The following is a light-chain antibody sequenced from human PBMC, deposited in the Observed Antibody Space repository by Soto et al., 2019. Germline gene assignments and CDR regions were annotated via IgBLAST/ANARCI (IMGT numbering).Light chain of an antibody. CDR1: QSFRGL. CDR3: QQYGTSQWT. CDR2: DAS. V-gene: IGKV3-11*01. J-gene: IGKJ1*01. Sequence: EVVLTQSPVTLSLSPGERATLSCRASQSFRGLLAWYQQKPGQAPRLLIYDASNRATGIPARFSGSGSGTDFTLTISRLEPEDFAVYYCQQYGTSQWTFGQGTKVDIK.